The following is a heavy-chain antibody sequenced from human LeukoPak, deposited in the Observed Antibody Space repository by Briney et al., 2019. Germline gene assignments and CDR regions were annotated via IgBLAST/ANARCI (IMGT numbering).Heavy chain of an antibody. J-gene: IGHJ4*02. CDR2: IYHSGST. V-gene: IGHV4-4*02. CDR1: GGSISSSNW. Sequence: SGTLSLTCAVSGGSISSSNWWSWVRQPPGKGLEWIGEIYHSGSTNYNPSLKSRVTISVDKSKNQFSLKLSSVTAADTAVYYCARVEGSYPSYDFDYWGQGTLVTVSS. D-gene: IGHD1-26*01. CDR3: ARVEGSYPSYDFDY.